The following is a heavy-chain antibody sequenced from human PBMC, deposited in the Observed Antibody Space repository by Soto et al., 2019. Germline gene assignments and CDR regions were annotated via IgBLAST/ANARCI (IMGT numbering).Heavy chain of an antibody. D-gene: IGHD5-12*01. V-gene: IGHV4-34*01. J-gene: IGHJ6*03. CDR1: GGSFSGYY. CDR3: SRDLGLRSAGDLYYYYMDV. CDR2: IEHSGST. Sequence: SETLSLTCAVYGGSFSGYYWNWIRQPPGKGLEWIGEIEHSGSTKYNPSLKSRVTISVDTSKNQFSLKVSSVTAADTAVYYCSRDLGLRSAGDLYYYYMDVWGKGTTVTVSS.